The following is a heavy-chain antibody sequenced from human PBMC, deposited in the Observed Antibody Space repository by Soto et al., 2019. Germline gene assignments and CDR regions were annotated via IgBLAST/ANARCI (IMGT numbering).Heavy chain of an antibody. V-gene: IGHV4-61*01. J-gene: IGHJ4*02. CDR1: GGSISSSSYY. Sequence: SETLSLTCTVSGGSISSSSYYWSWIRQPPGKGLEWIGYIYYSGSTNYNPSLKSRVTISVDTSKNQFSLKLSSVTAADTAVYYCARDPGSAAAGTDYWGQGTLVTVSS. CDR3: ARDPGSAAAGTDY. CDR2: IYYSGST. D-gene: IGHD6-13*01.